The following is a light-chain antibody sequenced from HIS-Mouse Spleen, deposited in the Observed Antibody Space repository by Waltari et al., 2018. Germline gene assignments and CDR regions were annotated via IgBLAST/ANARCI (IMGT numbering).Light chain of an antibody. Sequence: SYVLTQPPSVSVAPGQTARITCGGNNIGRKSLHWYQQKPGQAPVLVVYDDSDRPSGIPERFSGSNSGNTATLTISRVEAGDEADYYCQVWDSSSDRVFGTGTKVTVL. CDR1: NIGRKS. CDR2: DDS. V-gene: IGLV3-21*02. J-gene: IGLJ1*01. CDR3: QVWDSSSDRV.